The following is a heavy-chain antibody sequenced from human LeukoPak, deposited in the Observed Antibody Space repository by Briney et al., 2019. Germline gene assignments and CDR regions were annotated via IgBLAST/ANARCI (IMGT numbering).Heavy chain of an antibody. V-gene: IGHV4-38-2*02. CDR3: MREFHGDSPDY. CDR1: GYSISSGYY. CDR2: IYHYGNT. J-gene: IGHJ4*02. Sequence: SETLSLTCTVSGYSISSGYYWGWIRQPPGKGLEWIGIIYHYGNTYYNPSLKSRVTISVDTSKNQFSLTLSSVTAADTAVYYCMREFHGDSPDYWGQGTLVTVSS. D-gene: IGHD4-17*01.